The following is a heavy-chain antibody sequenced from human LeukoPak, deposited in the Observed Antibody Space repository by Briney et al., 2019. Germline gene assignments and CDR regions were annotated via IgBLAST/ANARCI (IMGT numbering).Heavy chain of an antibody. CDR1: GYTFTGYY. CDR2: INPNSGGT. V-gene: IGHV1-2*02. D-gene: IGHD3-3*01. Sequence: ASVKASCKASGYTFTGYYMHWVRQAPGQGLEWMGWINPNSGGTNYAQKFQGRVTMTRDTSISTAYMELSRLRSDDTAVYYCARAVGRFLEWLFDYYMDVWGKGTTVTVSS. CDR3: ARAVGRFLEWLFDYYMDV. J-gene: IGHJ6*03.